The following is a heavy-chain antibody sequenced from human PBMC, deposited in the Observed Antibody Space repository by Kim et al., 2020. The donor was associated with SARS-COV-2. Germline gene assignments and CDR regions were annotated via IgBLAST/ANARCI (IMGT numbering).Heavy chain of an antibody. J-gene: IGHJ4*02. Sequence: YSPSFQGQVTNSADKSISTAYLQWSSLKASDTAMYYCARSVHRAGGFDYWGQGTLVTVSS. V-gene: IGHV5-51*01. CDR3: ARSVHRAGGFDY. D-gene: IGHD3-10*01.